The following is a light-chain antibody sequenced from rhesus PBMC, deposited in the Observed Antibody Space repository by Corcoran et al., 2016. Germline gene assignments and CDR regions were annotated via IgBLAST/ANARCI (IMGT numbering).Light chain of an antibody. CDR2: EAF. J-gene: IGKJ1*01. CDR1: QGITNE. CDR3: PHYYSTHPT. Sequence: DIQMTQSPSSLSASVGDRVTITCRASQGITNELAWYQQKPGGTPKLLIYEAFSLKSGIPSRFRGSGSGTDFTLTVSGLQSEDFATYKCPHYYSTHPTFGKGTKVEIK. V-gene: IGKV1S17*01.